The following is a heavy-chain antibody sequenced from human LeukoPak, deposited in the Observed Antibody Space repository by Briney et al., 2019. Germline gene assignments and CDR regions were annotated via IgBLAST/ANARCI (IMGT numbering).Heavy chain of an antibody. CDR1: GGTFSSYA. D-gene: IGHD3-22*01. J-gene: IGHJ4*02. V-gene: IGHV1-69*04. CDR3: ARDRTYYYDSSGYYPNPLGY. CDR2: IIPILGIA. Sequence: ASVKVSCKASGGTFSSYAISWVRQAPGQGLEWMERIIPILGIANYAQKFQGRVTITADKSTSTAYMELSSLRSEDTAVYYCARDRTYYYDSSGYYPNPLGYWGQGTLVTVSS.